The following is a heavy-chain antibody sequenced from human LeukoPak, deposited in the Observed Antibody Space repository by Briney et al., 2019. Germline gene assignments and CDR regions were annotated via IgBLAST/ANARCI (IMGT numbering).Heavy chain of an antibody. Sequence: SVKVSCKASGGTFSSYAISWVRQAPGQGLEWMGGIIPIFGTANYAQKVQGRVTITADETTSTAYMGLSSLRSEDTAVYYCARDCNRGSCPDLWGQGTLVTVSS. CDR2: IIPIFGTA. CDR1: GGTFSSYA. D-gene: IGHD2-15*01. J-gene: IGHJ5*02. CDR3: ARDCNRGSCPDL. V-gene: IGHV1-69*13.